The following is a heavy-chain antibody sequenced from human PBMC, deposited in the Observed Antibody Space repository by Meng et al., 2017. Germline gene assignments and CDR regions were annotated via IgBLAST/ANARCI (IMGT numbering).Heavy chain of an antibody. CDR2: IIPIFGTA. V-gene: IGHV1-69*05. D-gene: IGHD3-22*01. CDR1: GGTFSSYA. CDR3: ATYYYDSSGYFNAFDI. Sequence: SVKVSCKASGGTFSSYAISWVRQAPGQGLEWMGGIIPIFGTANYAQKFQGRVTITTDESTSTAYMELSSLRSEDTAVYYCATYYYDSSGYFNAFDIWGQGTMVTVSS. J-gene: IGHJ3*02.